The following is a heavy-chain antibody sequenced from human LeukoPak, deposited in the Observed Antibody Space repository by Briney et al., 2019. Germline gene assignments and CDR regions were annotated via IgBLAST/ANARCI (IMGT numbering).Heavy chain of an antibody. Sequence: PSETLSLTCSVSGGSISRSSYYWGWIRQPPGKGLEWIGSIYYSGSTYYNPSLESRVTISADTSKNQFSLKLSSVTAADTAVYYCARPRIAAAGHRFDPWGQGTLVTVSS. CDR2: IYYSGST. CDR1: GGSISRSSYY. J-gene: IGHJ5*02. V-gene: IGHV4-39*01. CDR3: ARPRIAAAGHRFDP. D-gene: IGHD6-13*01.